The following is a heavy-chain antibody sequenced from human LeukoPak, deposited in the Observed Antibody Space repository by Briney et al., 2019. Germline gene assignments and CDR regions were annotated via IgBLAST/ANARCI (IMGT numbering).Heavy chain of an antibody. J-gene: IGHJ6*03. CDR3: ASLSTTVTPHYYYYYMDV. V-gene: IGHV1-46*01. CDR2: INPNRGST. CDR1: GYTFTSYY. D-gene: IGHD4-11*01. Sequence: ASVKVSCKASGYTFTSYYMYWVRQAPGQGLEWMGIINPNRGSTSYAQKFQGRVTMTRDMSTSTVYMELSSLRSEDTAVYYCASLSTTVTPHYYYYYMDVWGKGTTVTVSS.